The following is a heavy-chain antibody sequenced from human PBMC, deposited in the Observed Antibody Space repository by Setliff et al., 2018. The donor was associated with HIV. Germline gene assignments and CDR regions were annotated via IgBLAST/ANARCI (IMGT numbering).Heavy chain of an antibody. V-gene: IGHV1-46*01. CDR2: INPSDGVT. CDR3: TRLVDHQSREWFGP. D-gene: IGHD2-2*01. J-gene: IGHJ5*02. CDR1: GYTFTLFY. Sequence: GASVKVSCKTPGYTFTLFYIHWVRQAPGQGLEWMGMINPSDGVTTLAQKFQDRVTLTRDTSTSTVHMDLSSLRSDDTAVYYCTRLVDHQSREWFGPWGQGTLVTVS.